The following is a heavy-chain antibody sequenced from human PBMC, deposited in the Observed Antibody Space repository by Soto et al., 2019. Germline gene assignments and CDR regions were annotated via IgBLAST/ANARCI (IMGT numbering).Heavy chain of an antibody. D-gene: IGHD5-18*01. CDR1: GGSISSGNYC. CDR2: IHYSGSS. Sequence: SETLSLTCTVSGGSISSGNYCWSWIRQPPGKGLEWIGFIHYSGSSYYNPSLKSRVTISVDTSKNQFSLKLDSVTAADTAVYYCARDLDTATYFDYWGHGTLVTVS. CDR3: ARDLDTATYFDY. V-gene: IGHV4-30-4*01. J-gene: IGHJ4*01.